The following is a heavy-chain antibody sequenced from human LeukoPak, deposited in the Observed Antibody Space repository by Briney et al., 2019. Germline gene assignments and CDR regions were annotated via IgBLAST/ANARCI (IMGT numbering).Heavy chain of an antibody. Sequence: PSETLSLTCAVYGGSFSGYYWSWIRQPPGKGLEWIGEINHSGSTNYNPSLKSRVTISVDTSKNQFSLKLSSVTAADTAVYYCARDSGHAAWWFDPWGQGTLVTVSS. CDR3: ARDSGHAAWWFDP. J-gene: IGHJ5*02. CDR2: INHSGST. CDR1: GGSFSGYY. V-gene: IGHV4-34*01. D-gene: IGHD1-26*01.